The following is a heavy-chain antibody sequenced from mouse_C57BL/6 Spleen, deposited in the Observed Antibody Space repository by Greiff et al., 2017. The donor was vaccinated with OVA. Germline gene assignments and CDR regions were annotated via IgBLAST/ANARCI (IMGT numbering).Heavy chain of an antibody. D-gene: IGHD4-1*01. V-gene: IGHV1-69*01. Sequence: QVQLQQSGAELVMPGASVKLSCKASGYTFTSYWMHWVKQRPGQGLEWIGEIDPSDSYTNYNQKFKGKSTLTVDKSSSTAYMQLSSLTSEDSAVYYCARWGTGAYYFDYWGQGTTLTVSS. CDR3: ARWGTGAYYFDY. CDR1: GYTFTSYW. CDR2: IDPSDSYT. J-gene: IGHJ2*01.